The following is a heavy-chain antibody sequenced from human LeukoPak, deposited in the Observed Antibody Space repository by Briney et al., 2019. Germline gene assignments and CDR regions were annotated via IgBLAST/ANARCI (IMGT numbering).Heavy chain of an antibody. V-gene: IGHV3-30*18. Sequence: GRSLRLSCAASGFTFSSYGMHWVRQAPGKGLEWVAVISYDGSNKYYADSVKGRFTISRDNSKNTLYLQMNSLRAEDTAVYYCAKNYYYMDVWGKGTTVTVSS. J-gene: IGHJ6*03. CDR1: GFTFSSYG. CDR2: ISYDGSNK. CDR3: AKNYYYMDV.